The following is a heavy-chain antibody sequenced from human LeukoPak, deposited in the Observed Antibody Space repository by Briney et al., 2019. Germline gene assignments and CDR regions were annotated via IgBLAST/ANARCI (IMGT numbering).Heavy chain of an antibody. Sequence: GGSLRLSCAASGFTFSMHSVNWVRRAPGKGLEWVSFLSSINGALHYADSVKGRFTVSRDNAKNSVYLQMNSLRGEDTAVYYCATYSYDGGVGGYFDLWGRGTLVTVSS. CDR2: LSSINGAL. V-gene: IGHV3-48*01. CDR1: GFTFSMHS. D-gene: IGHD2-8*02. J-gene: IGHJ2*01. CDR3: ATYSYDGGVGGYFDL.